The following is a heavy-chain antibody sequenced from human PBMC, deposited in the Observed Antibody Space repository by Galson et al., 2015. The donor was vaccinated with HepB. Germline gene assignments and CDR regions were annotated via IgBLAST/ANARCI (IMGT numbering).Heavy chain of an antibody. CDR1: GFSLSNARMG. J-gene: IGHJ3*02. CDR3: ARSHLFLRYFDWLSIYDAFDI. V-gene: IGHV2-26*01. Sequence: PALVKPTQTLTLTCTVSGFSLSNARMGVSWIRQPPGKALEWLAPIFSNDEKSYSTSLKSRLTISKDTSKSQVVLTMTNMDPVDTATYYCARSHLFLRYFDWLSIYDAFDIWGQGTMVTVSS. CDR2: IFSNDEK. D-gene: IGHD3-9*01.